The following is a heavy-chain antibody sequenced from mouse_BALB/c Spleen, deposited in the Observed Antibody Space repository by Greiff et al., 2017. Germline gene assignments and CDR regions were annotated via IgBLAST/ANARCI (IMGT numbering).Heavy chain of an antibody. CDR2: IWGDGST. CDR1: GFSLTGYG. J-gene: IGHJ2*01. CDR3: ARYYGSSPFDY. D-gene: IGHD1-1*01. Sequence: VQRVESGPGLVAPSQSLSITCTVSGFSLTGYGVNWVRQPPGKGLEWLGMIWGDGSTDYNSALKSRLSISKDNSKSQVFLKMNSLQTDDTARYYCARYYGSSPFDYWGQGTTLTVSS. V-gene: IGHV2-6-7*01.